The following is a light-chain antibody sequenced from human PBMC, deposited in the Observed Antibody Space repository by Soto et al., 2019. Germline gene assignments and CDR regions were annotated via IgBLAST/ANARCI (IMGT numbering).Light chain of an antibody. CDR2: KAS. CDR3: QQYNSYRT. CDR1: QSISSW. Sequence: DIQMTQSPSTLSASVGDRVTITCRASQSISSWLAWYQQKPGKAPKLLIYKASTLESGVPPKYSGSGAGTQFTPATSDLRRHGLVALYGQQYNSYRTFGQGTNVDI. J-gene: IGKJ1*01. V-gene: IGKV1-5*03.